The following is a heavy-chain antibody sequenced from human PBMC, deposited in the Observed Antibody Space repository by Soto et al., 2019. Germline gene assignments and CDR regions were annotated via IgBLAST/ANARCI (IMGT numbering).Heavy chain of an antibody. D-gene: IGHD1-1*01. V-gene: IGHV2-5*02. Sequence: QITLKESGPTVVKPTQTLTLTCTVSGFSLTTGGVGVGWIRQPPGKALEWLVLIFWDDDTRYSPSLRSRLTITKDTSKNQVVLTMTNMDPVDSGTYFCARRSVDVLSTTRYNWLDPWGQGTLVTVSS. CDR1: GFSLTTGGVG. CDR3: ARRSVDVLSTTRYNWLDP. CDR2: IFWDDDT. J-gene: IGHJ5*02.